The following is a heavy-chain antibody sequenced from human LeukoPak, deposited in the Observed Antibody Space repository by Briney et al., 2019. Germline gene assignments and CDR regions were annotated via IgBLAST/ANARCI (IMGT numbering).Heavy chain of an antibody. CDR2: IYYSGST. CDR1: GGSISSYY. Sequence: SETLSLTCTVSGGSISSYYWSWIRQPPGKGLEWIGYIYYSGSTYYNPSLKSRVTISVDTSKNQFSLKLSSVTAADTAVYYCARCYSGWTYYYYYMDVWGKGTTVTVSS. CDR3: ARCYSGWTYYYYYMDV. D-gene: IGHD6-19*01. J-gene: IGHJ6*03. V-gene: IGHV4-59*12.